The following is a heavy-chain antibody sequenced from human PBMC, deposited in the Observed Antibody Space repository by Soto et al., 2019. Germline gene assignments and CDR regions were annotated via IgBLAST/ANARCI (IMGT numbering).Heavy chain of an antibody. J-gene: IGHJ4*02. CDR3: ARESEDLTSNFDY. Sequence: GGSLRLSCAASGFTFTRYSVNWVRQAPGKGLEWVSSISSTTNYIYYGDSMKGRFTISRDNAKNSLYLEMNSLRAEDTAVYYCARESEDLTSNFDYWGQGTLVTVSS. CDR1: GFTFTRYS. V-gene: IGHV3-21*06. CDR2: ISSTTNYI.